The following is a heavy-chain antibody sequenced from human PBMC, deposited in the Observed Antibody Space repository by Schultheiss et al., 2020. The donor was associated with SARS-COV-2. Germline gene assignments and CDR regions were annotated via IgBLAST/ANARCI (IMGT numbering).Heavy chain of an antibody. V-gene: IGHV3-23*01. CDR1: GFTFSAYT. CDR3: ARGDYGSGSYSRQGWFDP. Sequence: SCAASGFTFSAYTMNWVRQAPGKGLEWVSASSRSGGTTYYADSVEGRFTISRDNSKNILYLQMNSLRAEDTAVYYCARGDYGSGSYSRQGWFDPWGQGTLVTVSS. J-gene: IGHJ5*02. CDR2: SSRSGGTT. D-gene: IGHD3-10*01.